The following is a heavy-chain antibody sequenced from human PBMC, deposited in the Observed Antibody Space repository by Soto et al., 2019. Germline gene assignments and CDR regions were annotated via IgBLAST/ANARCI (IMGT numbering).Heavy chain of an antibody. J-gene: IGHJ4*02. D-gene: IGHD3-10*01. CDR1: GFTFSSYG. Sequence: QVQLVESGGGVVQPGRSLRLSCAASGFTFSSYGMHWVRQAPGKGLEWVAVISYDGSNKYYADSVKCRFTISRDNSKNTLYLQMNSLRAEDTAVYYCAKDRMVRGVKRIDYWGQGTLVTVSS. V-gene: IGHV3-30*18. CDR3: AKDRMVRGVKRIDY. CDR2: ISYDGSNK.